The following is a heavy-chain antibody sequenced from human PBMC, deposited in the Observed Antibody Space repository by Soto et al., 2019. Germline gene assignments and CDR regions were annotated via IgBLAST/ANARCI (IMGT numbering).Heavy chain of an antibody. CDR2: IYYSGST. CDR3: ARVPYYGSAPYYFDY. J-gene: IGHJ4*02. V-gene: IGHV4-39*07. D-gene: IGHD3-10*01. CDR1: GGSISSSSYY. Sequence: SETLSLTCTVSGGSISSSSYYWGWIRQPPGKWLEWIGSIYYSGSTYYNPSLKSRVTISVDTSKNQFSLKLSSVTAADTAVYYCARVPYYGSAPYYFDYWGQGTLVTVSS.